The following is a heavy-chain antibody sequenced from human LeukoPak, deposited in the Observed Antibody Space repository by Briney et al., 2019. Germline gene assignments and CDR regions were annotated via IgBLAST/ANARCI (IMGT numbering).Heavy chain of an antibody. CDR2: IKSKADGGTA. CDR1: GFTFSNTW. V-gene: IGHV3-15*01. D-gene: IGHD1-14*01. Sequence: GGSLRLSCAASGFTFSNTWMSWVRQAPGKGLEGVGRIKSKADGGTADYTAPVKDRFTFSRDDSKHTVYLQMNSLKTEDTAVYYCTTEITDLFDYWGQGTLVTVSS. CDR3: TTEITDLFDY. J-gene: IGHJ4*02.